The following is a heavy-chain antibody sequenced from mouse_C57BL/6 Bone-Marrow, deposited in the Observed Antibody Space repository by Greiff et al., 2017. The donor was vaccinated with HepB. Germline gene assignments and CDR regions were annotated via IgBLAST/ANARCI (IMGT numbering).Heavy chain of an antibody. J-gene: IGHJ2*01. D-gene: IGHD1-1*01. V-gene: IGHV1-81*01. CDR3: ARGYGSSYDFDY. CDR1: GYTFTSYG. CDR2: IYPRSGNT. Sequence: QVQLQQSGAELARPGASVKLSCKASGYTFTSYGISWVKQRTGQGLEWIGEIYPRSGNTYYNEKFKGKATLTADKSSSTAYMELRSLTSEDSAVYVCARGYGSSYDFDYWGQGTTLTVSS.